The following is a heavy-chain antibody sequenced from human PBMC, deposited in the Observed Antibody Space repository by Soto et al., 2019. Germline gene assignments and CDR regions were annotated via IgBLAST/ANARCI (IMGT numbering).Heavy chain of an antibody. CDR1: GGSISSNNW. V-gene: IGHV4-4*02. D-gene: IGHD1-1*01. CDR3: AKLDGGGY. J-gene: IGHJ4*02. Sequence: QVQLQESGPGPVTPSGTLSLTCAVSGGSISSNNWWSWVRQPPGKGLEWIGEIYHDGNTHYNPSLKSRVTISVDKSKNHFALILSSLTAADTAVYYCAKLDGGGYWGQGTLVTVSS. CDR2: IYHDGNT.